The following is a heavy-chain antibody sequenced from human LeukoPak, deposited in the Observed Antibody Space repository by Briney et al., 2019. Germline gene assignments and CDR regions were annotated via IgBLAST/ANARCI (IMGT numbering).Heavy chain of an antibody. CDR1: GFTFSSYA. Sequence: GGSLRLSCAASGFTFSSYAMSWVRRAPGKGLEWVSAISGSGGSTYYADSVKGRFTISRDNSKNTLYLQMNSLRAEDTAVYYCAKIELSGYYTAYYFDYWGQGTLVTVSS. D-gene: IGHD3-22*01. V-gene: IGHV3-23*01. J-gene: IGHJ4*02. CDR2: ISGSGGST. CDR3: AKIELSGYYTAYYFDY.